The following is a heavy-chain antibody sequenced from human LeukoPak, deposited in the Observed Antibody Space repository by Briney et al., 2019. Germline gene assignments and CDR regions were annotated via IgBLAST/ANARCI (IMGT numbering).Heavy chain of an antibody. Sequence: ASVKVSCKASGYTFTAYYLHWVRQAPGQGLEWMGWINPDSGGTNYAQKFQGRVTMTRDTSISTAYMELSGLSSDDTAVYYCARVTDETGQWGQGTLVTVSS. D-gene: IGHD2-21*02. CDR1: GYTFTAYY. CDR3: ARVTDETGQ. V-gene: IGHV1-2*02. CDR2: INPDSGGT. J-gene: IGHJ4*02.